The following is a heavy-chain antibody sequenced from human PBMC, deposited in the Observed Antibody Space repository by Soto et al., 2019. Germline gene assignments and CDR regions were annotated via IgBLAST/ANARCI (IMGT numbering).Heavy chain of an antibody. CDR1: GVTFSSYA. V-gene: IGHV1-69*13. CDR3: ARDAIAAAGREGYYYYYGMDV. Sequence: AASVKVSCKASGVTFSSYAISWVRQAPGQGLEWMGGIIPIFGTANYAQKFQGRVTITADESTSTAYMELSSLRSEDTVVYYCARDAIAAAGREGYYYYYGMDVWGQGTTVTVSS. J-gene: IGHJ6*02. CDR2: IIPIFGTA. D-gene: IGHD6-13*01.